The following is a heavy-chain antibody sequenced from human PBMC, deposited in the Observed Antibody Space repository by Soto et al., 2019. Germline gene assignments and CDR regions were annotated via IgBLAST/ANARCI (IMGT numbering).Heavy chain of an antibody. J-gene: IGHJ4*02. V-gene: IGHV1-69*13. CDR2: SIPIFGTA. Sequence: VKVSFKASVGTFSSYAISWVGQPPGQGLEWTGGSIPIFGTANYAQKFQGRVTITADESTSTAYMELSSLRSEDTAVYYCARGPRMTTVPLALRYWGQGTLVTVSS. CDR3: ARGPRMTTVPLALRY. CDR1: VGTFSSYA. D-gene: IGHD4-17*01.